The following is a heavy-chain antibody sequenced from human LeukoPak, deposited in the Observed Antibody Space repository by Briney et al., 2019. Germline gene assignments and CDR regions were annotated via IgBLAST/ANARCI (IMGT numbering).Heavy chain of an antibody. Sequence: GGSLRLSCAAAGFTFRSYDMSWVRQAPGKGLEWVSLISGDGGITYYADSVKGRFTISRDNSKNSLYLQMNSLRNEDTALYYCAKDSRRGIAARPGWFDPWGQGTLVTVSS. J-gene: IGHJ5*02. CDR1: GFTFRSYD. CDR3: AKDSRRGIAARPGWFDP. V-gene: IGHV3-43*02. D-gene: IGHD6-6*01. CDR2: ISGDGGIT.